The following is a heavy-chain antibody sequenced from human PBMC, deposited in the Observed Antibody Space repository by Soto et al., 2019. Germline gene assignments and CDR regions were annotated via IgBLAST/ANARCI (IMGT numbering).Heavy chain of an antibody. CDR2: IITIFGTA. V-gene: IGHV1-69*01. CDR3: ARVLYYYDSSGYYQGAFDI. Sequence: QVQLVQSGAEVKKPGSSVKVSCKASGGTFSSYAISWVRQAPGQGLEWMGGIITIFGTANYAQKLQGRVTITADESTSTAYMELSSLRSEDTAVYYCARVLYYYDSSGYYQGAFDIWGQGTMVTVSS. D-gene: IGHD3-22*01. J-gene: IGHJ3*02. CDR1: GGTFSSYA.